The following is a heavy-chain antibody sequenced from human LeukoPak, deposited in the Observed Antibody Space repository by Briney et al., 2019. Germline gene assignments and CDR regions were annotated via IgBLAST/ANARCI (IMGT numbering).Heavy chain of an antibody. CDR3: SGTSYVWGSYRSLDF. V-gene: IGHV3-49*04. D-gene: IGHD3-16*02. J-gene: IGHJ4*01. CDR1: GFTFGDYA. CDR2: IRTKAYGGTP. Sequence: PGRSLRLSCTTSGFTFGDYAMSWVRQAPGKGLEWVGFIRTKAYGGTPEYAASVKGRFTISRDDFKSIAYLQVNSLKTEDTSVYFCSGTSYVWGSYRSLDFWGHGTLVTVSS.